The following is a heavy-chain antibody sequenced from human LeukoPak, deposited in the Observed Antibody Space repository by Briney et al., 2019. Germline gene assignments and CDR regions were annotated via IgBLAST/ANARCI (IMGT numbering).Heavy chain of an antibody. J-gene: IGHJ4*02. Sequence: GSLRLSFAASGFLLSNYGMSWVRPAPGKGLEWVSGISTSGGRSYYADSVKGRFTISRDNSKNTLYLQMNSLRVEDSAIYYCAKDRDGGSTTTAKGFDYWAQGTLVTVSS. V-gene: IGHV3-23*01. CDR1: GFLLSNYG. D-gene: IGHD2/OR15-2a*01. CDR2: ISTSGGRS. CDR3: AKDRDGGSTTTAKGFDY.